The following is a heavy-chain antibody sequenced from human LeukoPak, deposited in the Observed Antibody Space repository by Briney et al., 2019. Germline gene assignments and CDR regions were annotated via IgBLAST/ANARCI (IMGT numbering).Heavy chain of an antibody. CDR3: TRDPGHYRDY. V-gene: IGHV3-11*04. Sequence: DSMKGRYTISRDNAKNSLYLQMNNLRADDTAVYYCTRDPGHYRDYWGQGTLVIVSS. D-gene: IGHD3-3*01. J-gene: IGHJ4*02.